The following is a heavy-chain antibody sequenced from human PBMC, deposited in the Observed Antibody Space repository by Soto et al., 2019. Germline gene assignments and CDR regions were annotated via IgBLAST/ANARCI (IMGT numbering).Heavy chain of an antibody. V-gene: IGHV4-34*01. D-gene: IGHD6-19*01. CDR2: LDQSGGT. CDR1: GDSLRGQS. Sequence: SETLSLTCAVVGDSLRGQSWNWIRQSPGKGLEWIGELDQSGGTNYNPSLKSRAIISDDTSKNQFSLTLTCVTAADTSVYYCAREDSYGWSGESLDVWGQGTTVTVSS. J-gene: IGHJ6*02. CDR3: AREDSYGWSGESLDV.